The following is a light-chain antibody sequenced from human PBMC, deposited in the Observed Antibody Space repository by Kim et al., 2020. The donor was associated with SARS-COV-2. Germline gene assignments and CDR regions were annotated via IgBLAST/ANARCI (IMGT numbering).Light chain of an antibody. CDR3: CSYAGSSWV. CDR1: SSDVGSYNL. J-gene: IGLJ3*02. V-gene: IGLV2-23*01. CDR2: EGS. Sequence: PGQSITISCTGTSSDVGSYNLVSWYQQHRGKAPNLMIYEGSKRPSGVSNRFSGSKSGNTASLTISGLQAEDEADYYCCSYAGSSWVFGGGTQLTVL.